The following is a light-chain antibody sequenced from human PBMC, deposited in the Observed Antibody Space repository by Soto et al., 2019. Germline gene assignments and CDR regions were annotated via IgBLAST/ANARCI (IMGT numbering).Light chain of an antibody. V-gene: IGLV2-11*01. CDR1: SSDFDDYNY. J-gene: IGLJ2*01. CDR3: SSNAGTYPSVV. CDR2: DVT. Sequence: QSALTQPRSVSGSPGQSVTISCTGTSSDFDDYNYVSWYQHPPGKAPKLLIYDVTKRPSGVPDRFSGSKSGNTASLTISGLQADDESEYYCSSNAGTYPSVVFGGGTKLTVL.